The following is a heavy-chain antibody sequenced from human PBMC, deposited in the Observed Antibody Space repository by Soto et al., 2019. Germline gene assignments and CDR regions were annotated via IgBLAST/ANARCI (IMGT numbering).Heavy chain of an antibody. CDR1: GGSFSDFA. CDR3: ARGAIVAVPAALSSYHDYTNYRFDS. J-gene: IGHJ4*02. V-gene: IGHV1-69*01. Sequence: QVQLAQSGAEMTKPGSSVKVSCRASGGSFSDFAFSWVRQAPGQGLEWMGGIIPMFAATKYAQRLQDRVTISAAESTNTVSLALNSLTSEDTAIYYCARGAIVAVPAALSSYHDYTNYRFDSWGQGTLVTVSS. D-gene: IGHD2-15*01. CDR2: IIPMFAAT.